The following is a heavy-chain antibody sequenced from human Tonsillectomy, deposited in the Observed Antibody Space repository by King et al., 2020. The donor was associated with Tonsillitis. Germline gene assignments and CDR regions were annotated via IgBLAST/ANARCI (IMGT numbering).Heavy chain of an antibody. Sequence: DVQLVESGGGVVQPGGSLRLSCAASGFTFDDYAMHWVRQAPGKGLEWVSLITGDGGSTHFADSVKGRFTISRDNSKNSLYLQMNSLRTEDNDFYYCAKDVGGGYIWGTYHYNFDYWGQGTLVTVSS. V-gene: IGHV3-43*02. D-gene: IGHD3-16*02. J-gene: IGHJ4*02. CDR1: GFTFDDYA. CDR3: AKDVGGGYIWGTYHYNFDY. CDR2: ITGDGGST.